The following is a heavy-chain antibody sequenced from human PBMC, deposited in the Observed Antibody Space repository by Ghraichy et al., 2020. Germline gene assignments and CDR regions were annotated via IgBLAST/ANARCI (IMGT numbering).Heavy chain of an antibody. D-gene: IGHD3-22*01. CDR2: ISSSSSTI. CDR3: ARDGLIVPDYFDY. J-gene: IGHJ4*02. Sequence: GGSLRLSCAASGFTFSSYSMNWVRQAPGKGLEWVSYISSSSSTIYYADSVKGRFTISRDNAKNSLYLQMNSLRAEDTAVYYCARDGLIVPDYFDYWGQGTLVTVSS. CDR1: GFTFSSYS. V-gene: IGHV3-48*04.